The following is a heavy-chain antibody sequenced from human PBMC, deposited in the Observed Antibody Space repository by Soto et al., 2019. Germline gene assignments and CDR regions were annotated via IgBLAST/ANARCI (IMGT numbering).Heavy chain of an antibody. CDR1: GYTFTSYY. D-gene: IGHD6-19*01. Sequence: GASVKVSCKASGYTFTSYYMHWVRQAPGQGLEWMGIINPSGGSTSYAQKFQGRATMTRDTSTSTVYMELSSLRSEDTAVYYCARDMAVAGRYYYYYDMDVWGQGTTVTVSS. CDR3: ARDMAVAGRYYYYYDMDV. J-gene: IGHJ6*02. V-gene: IGHV1-46*01. CDR2: INPSGGST.